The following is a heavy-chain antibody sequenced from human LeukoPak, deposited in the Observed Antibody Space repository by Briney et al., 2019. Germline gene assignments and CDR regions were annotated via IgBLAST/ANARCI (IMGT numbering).Heavy chain of an antibody. V-gene: IGHV4-30-4*08. J-gene: IGHJ6*02. Sequence: SETLSLTCTVSGGSISSGDYYWSWIRQPPGKGLEWIGYIYYSGSTYYNPSLKSRVTISVDTSKNQFSLKLSSVTAADTAVYYCARDNCSGGSCYPPRYYYYYGMDVWGQGTTVTVSS. CDR3: ARDNCSGGSCYPPRYYYYYGMDV. D-gene: IGHD2-15*01. CDR2: IYYSGST. CDR1: GGSISSGDYY.